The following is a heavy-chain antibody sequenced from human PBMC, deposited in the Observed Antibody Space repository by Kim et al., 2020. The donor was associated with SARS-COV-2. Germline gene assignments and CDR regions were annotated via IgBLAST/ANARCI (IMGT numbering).Heavy chain of an antibody. D-gene: IGHD5-18*01. V-gene: IGHV3-30*01. CDR3: ARSSAMASYYFDY. Sequence: ADTVKGRFTLSRHNTKNPLYLQMNSLRAEDTAVYYCARSSAMASYYFDYWGQGTLVTVSS. J-gene: IGHJ4*02.